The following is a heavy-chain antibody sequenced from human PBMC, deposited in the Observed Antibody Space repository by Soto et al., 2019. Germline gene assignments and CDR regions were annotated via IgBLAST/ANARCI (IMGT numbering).Heavy chain of an antibody. Sequence: PGGSLRLSCAASGFTFSSYSMNWVRQAPGKGLEWVSSISSSSSYIYYADSVKGRFTISRDNAKNSLYLQMNSLRAGDTAVYYCARVGFGYSYGIDYWGQGTLVTVSS. CDR2: ISSSSSYI. V-gene: IGHV3-21*01. CDR1: GFTFSSYS. CDR3: ARVGFGYSYGIDY. D-gene: IGHD5-18*01. J-gene: IGHJ4*02.